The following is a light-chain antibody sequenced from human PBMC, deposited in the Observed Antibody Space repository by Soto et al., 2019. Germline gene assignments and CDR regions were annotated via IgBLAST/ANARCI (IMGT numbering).Light chain of an antibody. Sequence: DIQMTQSPSSLSASVGGRVTITCRASQNINIHLNWYQQKPGKAPKLLIFAASTLQSGVPSWFSGSGSGTDFTLTISSLQPEDFATYYCQQSYSTPRTFGQGTKVEIK. V-gene: IGKV1-39*01. CDR3: QQSYSTPRT. CDR1: QNINIH. CDR2: AAS. J-gene: IGKJ1*01.